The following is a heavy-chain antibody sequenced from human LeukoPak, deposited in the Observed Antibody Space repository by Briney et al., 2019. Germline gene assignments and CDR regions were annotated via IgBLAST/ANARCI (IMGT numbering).Heavy chain of an antibody. CDR2: ISYDGSNK. CDR3: ARDHATIAVAGIEAY. Sequence: GGSLRLSCAASGFTLSSYAMHWVRQAPGKGLEWVAVISYDGSNKYYADSVKGRFTISRGNSKNTLYLQMNSLRAEDTAVYYCARDHATIAVAGIEAYWGQGTLVTVSS. V-gene: IGHV3-30*04. D-gene: IGHD6-19*01. CDR1: GFTLSSYA. J-gene: IGHJ4*02.